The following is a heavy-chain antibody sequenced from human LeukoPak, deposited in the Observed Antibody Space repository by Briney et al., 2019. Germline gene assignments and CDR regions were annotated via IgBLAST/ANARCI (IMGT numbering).Heavy chain of an antibody. Sequence: GGSLRLSCTASGFTFSSYWMHWVRQAPGKGLVWVSRINGDGSSTNYADSEKGRFTISRDNSKNTLYLQMNSLRAEDTAVYYWAREGDYGDFDYWGQGTLVTVSS. CDR3: AREGDYGDFDY. D-gene: IGHD4-17*01. V-gene: IGHV3-74*01. CDR1: GFTFSSYW. J-gene: IGHJ4*02. CDR2: INGDGSST.